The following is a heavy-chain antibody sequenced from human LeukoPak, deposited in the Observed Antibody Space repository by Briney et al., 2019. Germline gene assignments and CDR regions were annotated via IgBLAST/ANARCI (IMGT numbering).Heavy chain of an antibody. V-gene: IGHV3-7*05. Sequence: PGGSLRLSCVASGLTFSKSWMSWLRQAPGKGLEWVANIRGDGSLKQYVDSVKGRFTIARDNAKNSLYLQMNSLRVEDTAVYYCAFSTNWAYWFDPWGQGTQVTVSS. CDR3: AFSTNWAYWFDP. CDR1: GLTFSKSW. J-gene: IGHJ5*02. D-gene: IGHD3-3*02. CDR2: IRGDGSLK.